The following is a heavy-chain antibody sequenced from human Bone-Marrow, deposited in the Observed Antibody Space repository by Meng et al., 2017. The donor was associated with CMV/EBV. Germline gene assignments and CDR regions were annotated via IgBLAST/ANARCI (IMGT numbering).Heavy chain of an antibody. J-gene: IGHJ4*02. Sequence: GESLKISCSASGFTFDDYGMSWVRQAPGKGLEWVSGINWNGGSTGYADSVKGRFTISRDNSKNTLYLQMNSLRAEDTAVYYCARVPIGSGYRPFFDYWGQGTLVTVSS. D-gene: IGHD3-22*01. CDR2: INWNGGST. CDR3: ARVPIGSGYRPFFDY. CDR1: GFTFDDYG. V-gene: IGHV3-20*04.